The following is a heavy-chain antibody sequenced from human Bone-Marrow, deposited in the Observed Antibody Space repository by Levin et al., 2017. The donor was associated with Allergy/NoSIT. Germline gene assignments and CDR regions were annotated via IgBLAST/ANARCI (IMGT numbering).Heavy chain of an antibody. CDR1: GFTVSRYG. V-gene: IGHV3-33*08. CDR3: ARGGVDGLTAFGDRDY. CDR2: ISFDGTET. D-gene: IGHD3-3*01. J-gene: IGHJ4*02. Sequence: GESLRLSCAASGFTVSRYGMHWVRQAPGKGLEWVAFISFDGTETHYGDSVKGRLTISRDIAKNSLSLHMDSLRPEDTAVYFCARGGVDGLTAFGDRDYWGRGTLVIVSS.